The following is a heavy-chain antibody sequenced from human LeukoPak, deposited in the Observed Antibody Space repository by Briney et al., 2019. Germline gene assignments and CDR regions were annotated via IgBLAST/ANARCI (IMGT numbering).Heavy chain of an antibody. Sequence: GGSLRLSCAASGFTFDDYAMHWVRQAPGKGLEWVSGISWNSGSIGYADSVKGRFTISRDNAKNSLYLQMNSLRAEDMALYYCAKGGQDIVVEFDYWGQGTLVTVSS. CDR1: GFTFDDYA. CDR2: ISWNSGSI. J-gene: IGHJ4*02. CDR3: AKGGQDIVVEFDY. D-gene: IGHD2-15*01. V-gene: IGHV3-9*03.